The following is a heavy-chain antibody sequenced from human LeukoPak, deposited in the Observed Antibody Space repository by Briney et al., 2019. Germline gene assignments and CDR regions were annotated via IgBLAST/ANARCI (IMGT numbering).Heavy chain of an antibody. Sequence: SETLSLTCTVSGGSISNYYWSWIRQTPGKGLEWIGYMYYSGSTYYNPSLKSRVTISVDTSKNQFSLKLSSVTAADTAVYYCARAKAGYLNDYWGQGTLVTVSS. CDR2: MYYSGST. D-gene: IGHD2-21*01. J-gene: IGHJ4*02. CDR1: GGSISNYY. V-gene: IGHV4-59*01. CDR3: ARAKAGYLNDY.